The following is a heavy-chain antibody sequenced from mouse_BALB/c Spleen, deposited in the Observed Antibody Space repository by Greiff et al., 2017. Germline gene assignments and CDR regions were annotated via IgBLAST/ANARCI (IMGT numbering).Heavy chain of an antibody. J-gene: IGHJ4*01. CDR2: IDPANGNT. V-gene: IGHV14-3*02. D-gene: IGHD1-1*01. CDR1: GFNIKDTY. Sequence: VQLQQSGAELVKPGASVKLSCTASGFNIKDTYMHWVKQRPEQGLEWIGRIDPANGNTKYDPKFQGKATITADTSSNTAYLQLSSLTSEDTAVYYCARGGYYGTIYYAMDYWGQGTSVTVSS. CDR3: ARGGYYGTIYYAMDY.